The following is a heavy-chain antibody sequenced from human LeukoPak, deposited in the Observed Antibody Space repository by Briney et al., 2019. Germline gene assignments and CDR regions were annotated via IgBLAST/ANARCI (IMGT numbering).Heavy chain of an antibody. V-gene: IGHV4-59*08. J-gene: IGHJ4*02. CDR2: IYYSGST. CDR3: ARHVKSFRPFDY. CDR1: GGSISSYY. Sequence: SETLSLTCTVSGGSISSYYWSWIRRPPGKGLEWIGYIYYSGSTNYNPPLKSRVTISVDTSKNQFSLKLSPVTAADTAVYYCARHVKSFRPFDYWGQGTLVTVSS.